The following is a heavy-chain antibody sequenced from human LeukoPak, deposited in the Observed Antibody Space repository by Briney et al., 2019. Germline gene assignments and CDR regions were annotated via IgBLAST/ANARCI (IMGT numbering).Heavy chain of an antibody. CDR2: ISSSSSYI. D-gene: IGHD6-19*01. J-gene: IGHJ6*01. CDR3: ARDIISVASGGMDV. Sequence: GGSLRLSCAASGFTFSSYSMNWVRQATGKGLEWVSSISSSSSYIYYADSVKGRFTISRDNAKNSLYLQMNSLRAEDTAVYYCARDIISVASGGMDVWGQGTTVTVSS. V-gene: IGHV3-21*01. CDR1: GFTFSSYS.